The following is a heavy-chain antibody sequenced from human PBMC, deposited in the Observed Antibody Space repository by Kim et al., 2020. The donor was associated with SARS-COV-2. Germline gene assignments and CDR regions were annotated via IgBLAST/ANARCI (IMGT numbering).Heavy chain of an antibody. Sequence: AESVKGRFTISRDKSKNTLYLQMNSLRAEDTAVYYCAKDPPKFITDAFDIWGRGTMVTVSS. J-gene: IGHJ3*02. CDR3: AKDPPKFITDAFDI. V-gene: IGHV3-33*03. D-gene: IGHD3-22*01.